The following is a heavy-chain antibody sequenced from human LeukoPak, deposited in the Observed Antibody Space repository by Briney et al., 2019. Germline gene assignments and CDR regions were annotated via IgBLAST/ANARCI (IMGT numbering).Heavy chain of an antibody. CDR2: INHSGST. Sequence: SETLSLTCAVYGGSFSGYYWSWSRQPPGKGLEWSGEINHSGSTNYNPSLKSRVTISVDTSKNQFSLKLSSVTAADTAVYYCARLAAPSGKFDYWGQGTLVTVSS. CDR1: GGSFSGYY. CDR3: ARLAAPSGKFDY. D-gene: IGHD6-6*01. J-gene: IGHJ4*02. V-gene: IGHV4-34*01.